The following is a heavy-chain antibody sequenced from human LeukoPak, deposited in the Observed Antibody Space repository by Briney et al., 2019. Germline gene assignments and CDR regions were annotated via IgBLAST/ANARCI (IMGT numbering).Heavy chain of an antibody. J-gene: IGHJ4*02. CDR2: IYGGGST. V-gene: IGHV3-53*01. CDR1: GFTVSSNY. Sequence: GGSLRLSCEASGFTVSSNYMSWVRQAPGKGLEWVSVIYGGGSTYYADSVKGRFTISRDNAKNSLYLQMNSLRAEDTAVYYCSKKGQNEDYGKPDWGQGTLVTVSS. CDR3: SKKGQNEDYGKPD. D-gene: IGHD4-17*01.